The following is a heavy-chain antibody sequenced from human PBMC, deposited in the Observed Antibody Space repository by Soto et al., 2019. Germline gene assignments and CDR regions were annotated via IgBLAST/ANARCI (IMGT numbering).Heavy chain of an antibody. CDR3: ARGFGELLSPFDY. CDR1: GGSFSGYY. Sequence: SETLSLTCAVYGGSFSGYYWSWIRQPPGKGLEWIGEINHSGSTNYNPSLKSRVTISVDTSKNQFSLKLSSVTAADTAVYYCARGFGELLSPFDYWGQGTLVTVS. V-gene: IGHV4-34*01. J-gene: IGHJ4*02. CDR2: INHSGST. D-gene: IGHD3-10*01.